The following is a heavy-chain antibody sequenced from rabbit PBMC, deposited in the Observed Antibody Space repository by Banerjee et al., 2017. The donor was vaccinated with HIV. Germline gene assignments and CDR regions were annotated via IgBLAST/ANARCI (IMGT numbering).Heavy chain of an antibody. CDR2: INTSSGNT. V-gene: IGHV1S45*01. D-gene: IGHD7-1*01. CDR3: ARDYSGYSLFEL. Sequence: QEQLEESGGDLVKPEGSLTLTCTASGFSFSNKYVMCWVRQAPGKGLEWIGCINTSSGNTVYANWAKGRFAISKTSSTTVTLQMTSLTAADTATYLCARDYSGYSLFELWGPGTLVTVS. CDR1: GFSFSNKYV. J-gene: IGHJ4*01.